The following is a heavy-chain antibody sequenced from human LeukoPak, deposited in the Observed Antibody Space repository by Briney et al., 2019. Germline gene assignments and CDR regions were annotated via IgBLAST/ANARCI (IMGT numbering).Heavy chain of an antibody. CDR2: ITSDGSST. Sequence: PGGSLRLPCAVSGFTLSIYWMHWVRPAPGKGLVGVSHITSDGSSTNYAHSVKGRFTISRDNAKHTLYLQMNSLRAEDTAVYYCARGGGYSYGPLDYWGQGPLVTVSS. J-gene: IGHJ4*02. D-gene: IGHD5-18*01. CDR3: ARGGGYSYGPLDY. CDR1: GFTLSIYW. V-gene: IGHV3-74*01.